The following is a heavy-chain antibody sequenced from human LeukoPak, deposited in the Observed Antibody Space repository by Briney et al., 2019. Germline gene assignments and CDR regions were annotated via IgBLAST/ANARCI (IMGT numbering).Heavy chain of an antibody. V-gene: IGHV1-18*01. CDR3: GRSMDSSTSRLIEF. Sequence: ASVKVSCKASGYTFTSYGISWVRQAPGRGLEWMGWISTYKGNTNYAQKLQGRVTVTTDTSTSTVYMELRSLRSDDTAVYYCGRSMDSSTSRLIEFWGQGTLVTVSS. J-gene: IGHJ4*02. CDR1: GYTFTSYG. CDR2: ISTYKGNT. D-gene: IGHD6-6*01.